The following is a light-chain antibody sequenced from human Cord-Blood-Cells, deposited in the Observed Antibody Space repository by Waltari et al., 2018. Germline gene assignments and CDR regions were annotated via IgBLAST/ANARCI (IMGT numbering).Light chain of an antibody. CDR3: QQYGSAPYT. J-gene: IGKJ2*01. Sequence: EIVLTQSPGTLSLSPGERATLSCRASQSVSSSYLAWYQQKPGQAPRLLSYGASSRATGSPGRFSGSGSGTDFTLTISRLEPEDLAVYYCQQYGSAPYTFGQGTKLAIK. CDR1: QSVSSSY. V-gene: IGKV3-20*01. CDR2: GAS.